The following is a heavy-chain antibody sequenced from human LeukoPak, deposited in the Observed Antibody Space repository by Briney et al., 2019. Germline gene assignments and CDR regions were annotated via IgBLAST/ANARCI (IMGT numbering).Heavy chain of an antibody. CDR2: ISAYNGNT. Sequence: EAAVQVSCKASGYTFTSYGIRGVRPAPGQGLEWMGWISAYNGNTNYAQKLQGRVTMTTDTSTSTAYMELRSLRSDDTAVYYCARLGYCSGGSCYSGGYYCYMDVWGKGTTVTVSS. J-gene: IGHJ6*03. D-gene: IGHD2-15*01. CDR1: GYTFTSYG. CDR3: ARLGYCSGGSCYSGGYYCYMDV. V-gene: IGHV1-18*01.